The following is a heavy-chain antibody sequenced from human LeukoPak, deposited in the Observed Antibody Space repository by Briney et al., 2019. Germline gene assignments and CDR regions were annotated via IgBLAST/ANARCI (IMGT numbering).Heavy chain of an antibody. CDR1: GGSISNYY. D-gene: IGHD1-14*01. CDR3: ASRGSWPDDAFDI. V-gene: IGHV3-11*01. CDR2: ISSSGSTI. Sequence: LSLTCTLSGGSISNYYWSWIRQPPGKGLEWVSYISSSGSTIYYADSVKGRFTISRDNAKNSLYLQMNSLRAEDTAVYYCASRGSWPDDAFDIWGQGTMVTVSS. J-gene: IGHJ3*02.